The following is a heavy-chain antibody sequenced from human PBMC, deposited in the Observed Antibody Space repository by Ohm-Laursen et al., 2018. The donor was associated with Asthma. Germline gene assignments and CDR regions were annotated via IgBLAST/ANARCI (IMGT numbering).Heavy chain of an antibody. Sequence: SDTLSLTCPIYDGSFSGFLCTWIRQPPGKGLEWIGEINHVGIPNYNASLKSRVTISLITSRDQCSLKLTSVTAADSAVYYCARGGPEGVPGSNWFDTWGQGTLVTVSS. V-gene: IGHV4-34*01. CDR2: INHVGIP. CDR1: DGSFSGFL. D-gene: IGHD3-10*01. CDR3: ARGGPEGVPGSNWFDT. J-gene: IGHJ5*02.